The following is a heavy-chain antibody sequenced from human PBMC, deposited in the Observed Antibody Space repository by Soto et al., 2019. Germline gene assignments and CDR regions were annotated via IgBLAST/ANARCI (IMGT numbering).Heavy chain of an antibody. D-gene: IGHD2-2*01. CDR2: IIPILGIA. CDR3: ARDLGYCSSTSCRSPGGYNWFDP. CDR1: GGTFSSYT. V-gene: IGHV1-69*04. Sequence: ASVKVSCKASGGTFSSYTISWVRQAPGQGLEWMGRIIPILGIANYAQKFQGRVTITADKSTSTAYMELSSLRSEDTAVYYCARDLGYCSSTSCRSPGGYNWFDPWGQGTLVTSPQ. J-gene: IGHJ5*02.